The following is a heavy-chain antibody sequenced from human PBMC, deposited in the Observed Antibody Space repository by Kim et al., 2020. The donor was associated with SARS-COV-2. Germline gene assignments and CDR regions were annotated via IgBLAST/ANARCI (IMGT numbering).Heavy chain of an antibody. D-gene: IGHD1-1*01. Sequence: GGSLRLSCAASTFIFTNYWMNWVRQAPGKGLEWVASVSRSGDERYYVDSVKGRFTISRDNARNSLFLQMDGLTDEDTAVYYCVRCNDVNTCRLPVGAFDIWGEGTTVIVSP. J-gene: IGHJ3*02. CDR3: VRCNDVNTCRLPVGAFDI. V-gene: IGHV3-7*01. CDR2: VSRSGDER. CDR1: TFIFTNYW.